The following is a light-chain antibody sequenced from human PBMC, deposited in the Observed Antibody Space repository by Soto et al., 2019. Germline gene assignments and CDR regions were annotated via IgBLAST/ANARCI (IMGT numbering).Light chain of an antibody. V-gene: IGLV2-11*01. J-gene: IGLJ1*01. CDR3: CSYAGSPRYV. CDR1: SSDVGGYNY. CDR2: DVS. Sequence: QSALTQPRSVSGSPGQSVTISCTGTSSDVGGYNYVSWYQQHPGKAPKVMIYDVSERPSGVPDRFSGSKSGNTASLTISGLQAADDADYYCCSYAGSPRYVLGTGTQLTVL.